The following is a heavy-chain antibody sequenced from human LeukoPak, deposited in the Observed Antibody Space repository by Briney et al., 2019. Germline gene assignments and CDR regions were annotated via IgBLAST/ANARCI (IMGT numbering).Heavy chain of an antibody. Sequence: ASVKVSCKASGYTFTSYDINWVRQATGQGLEWMGWMNPNSGNTGYAQKLQGRVTMTTDTSTSTAYMELRSLRSDDTAVYYCARVQSPYGSRSYWTDYWGQGTLVTVSS. V-gene: IGHV1-8*02. D-gene: IGHD3-10*01. CDR2: MNPNSGNT. J-gene: IGHJ4*02. CDR3: ARVQSPYGSRSYWTDY. CDR1: GYTFTSYD.